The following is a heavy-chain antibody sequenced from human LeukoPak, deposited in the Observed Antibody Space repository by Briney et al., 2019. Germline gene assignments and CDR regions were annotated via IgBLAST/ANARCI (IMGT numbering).Heavy chain of an antibody. D-gene: IGHD2-2*01. V-gene: IGHV5-51*01. Sequence: GESLNISCRRSGSSFTTNWISWVRQMPGKGLEWMGIIYPGDSDTRYTPSFQGQVTMSADKSINTAYLQWSSLKASDPAMYYCARRQWCSSTSCPPDYWGQGTLVTVSP. CDR3: ARRQWCSSTSCPPDY. CDR1: GSSFTTNW. J-gene: IGHJ4*02. CDR2: IYPGDSDT.